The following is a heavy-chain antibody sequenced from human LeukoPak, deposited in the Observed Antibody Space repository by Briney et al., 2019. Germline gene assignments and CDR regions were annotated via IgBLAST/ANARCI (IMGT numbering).Heavy chain of an antibody. Sequence: KPSQTLSLTCTVSGGSISSGSYYWSWIRQPAGKGLEWIGRIYTSGSTNYNPSLKSRVTISVDTSRNNFSLKLSSVTAADTAVYYCARVSPPTNYDFLPRYFDLWGRGTLVTVSS. CDR1: GGSISSGSYY. CDR2: IYTSGST. D-gene: IGHD3-3*01. V-gene: IGHV4-61*02. J-gene: IGHJ2*01. CDR3: ARVSPPTNYDFLPRYFDL.